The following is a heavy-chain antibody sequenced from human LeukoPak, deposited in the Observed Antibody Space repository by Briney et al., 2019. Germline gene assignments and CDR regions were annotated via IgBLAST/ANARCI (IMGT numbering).Heavy chain of an antibody. CDR1: GFTFSSYW. CDR3: ARADSQLVNDYGDSYFDY. Sequence: GGSLRLSCAASGFTFSSYWMSWVRQAPGKGLEWVANIKQDGSEKYYVDSVKGRFTISRDNAKNSLYLQMNSLRAEDTAVYYCARADSQLVNDYGDSYFDYWGQGTLVTVSS. V-gene: IGHV3-7*01. J-gene: IGHJ4*02. D-gene: IGHD4-17*01. CDR2: IKQDGSEK.